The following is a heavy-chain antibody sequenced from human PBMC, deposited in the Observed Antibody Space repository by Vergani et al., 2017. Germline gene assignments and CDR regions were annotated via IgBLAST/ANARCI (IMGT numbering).Heavy chain of an antibody. D-gene: IGHD5-12*01. CDR3: AKGRGYSGYETFDY. V-gene: IGHV3-9*01. J-gene: IGHJ4*02. CDR2: ISWNRGST. Sequence: EVQLVESGGGLVQPGRSLILSCAASGFPFDDYAMHWVRQAPGKGVEWVSGISWNRGSTGYADSVKGRFTISRDNAKNSLYLQMNSLRAEDTALYYCAKGRGYSGYETFDYWGQGTLVTVSS. CDR1: GFPFDDYA.